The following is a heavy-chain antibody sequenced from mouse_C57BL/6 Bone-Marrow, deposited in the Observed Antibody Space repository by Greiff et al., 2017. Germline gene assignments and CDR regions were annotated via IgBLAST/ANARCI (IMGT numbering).Heavy chain of an antibody. CDR1: GYSITSGYY. Sequence: ESGPGLVKPSQSLSLTCSVTGYSITSGYYWNWIRQSPGNKLESMGYISYDGSNKYNPNLKNQISITPDTSKNQCFLKLNSVTTEDTATYYWASDPGLRRGWYCAVWGTGTTVTVSS. D-gene: IGHD2-4*01. J-gene: IGHJ1*03. CDR2: ISYDGSN. V-gene: IGHV3-6*01. CDR3: ASDPGLRRGWYCAV.